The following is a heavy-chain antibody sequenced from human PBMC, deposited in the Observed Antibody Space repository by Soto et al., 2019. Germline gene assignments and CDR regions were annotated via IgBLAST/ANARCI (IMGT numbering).Heavy chain of an antibody. Sequence: EVQLVESGGGLVQPGRSLRLSCAASGFTFDDYAMHWVRQAPGKGLEWVSGISWNSGSIGYADSVKGRFTISRDNAKNSLYLQMNSLRADDTAWYYCAKAGGISSRAYFDYWGQGTMVTVSS. CDR3: AKAGGISSRAYFDY. J-gene: IGHJ4*02. CDR2: ISWNSGSI. CDR1: GFTFDDYA. D-gene: IGHD6-13*01. V-gene: IGHV3-9*01.